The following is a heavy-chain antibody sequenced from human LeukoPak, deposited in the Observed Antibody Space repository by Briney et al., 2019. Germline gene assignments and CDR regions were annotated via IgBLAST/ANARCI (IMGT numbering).Heavy chain of an antibody. CDR3: AKDANYLRSSGYLIPIDF. CDR1: GFAFSRNA. Sequence: QPGGSLRLSCAASGFAFSRNAMNWVRQAPGKGLEWVAAISSNGLGTYYADSVKGRFNISRDNSRNTLYLQMNSLRIEDTAFYYCAKDANYLRSSGYLIPIDFWGQGTLVTVSS. J-gene: IGHJ4*02. V-gene: IGHV3-23*01. CDR2: ISSNGLGT. D-gene: IGHD6-19*01.